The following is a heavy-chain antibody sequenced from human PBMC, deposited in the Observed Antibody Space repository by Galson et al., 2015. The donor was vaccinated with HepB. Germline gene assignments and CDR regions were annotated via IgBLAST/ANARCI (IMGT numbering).Heavy chain of an antibody. D-gene: IGHD4-17*01. CDR1: GFTFDDYA. Sequence: SLRLSCAASGFTFDDYAMHWVRQAPGRGLEWVSGISWNSGSIGYADSVKGRFTISRDNAKNSLYLQMNSLRAEDTALYYCAKDIADTTVTRYYYYYYGMDVWGQGTTVTVSS. J-gene: IGHJ6*02. CDR2: ISWNSGSI. V-gene: IGHV3-9*01. CDR3: AKDIADTTVTRYYYYYYGMDV.